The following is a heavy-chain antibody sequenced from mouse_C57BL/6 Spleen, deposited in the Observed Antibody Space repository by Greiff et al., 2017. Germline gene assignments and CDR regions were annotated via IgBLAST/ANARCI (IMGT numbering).Heavy chain of an antibody. CDR2: IYPGSGST. D-gene: IGHD1-1*01. V-gene: IGHV1-55*01. CDR3: ARGITAVEDDFDD. Sequence: VQLQQPGAELVKPGASVKMSCKASGYTFTSYWITWVKQRPGQGLEWIGDIYPGSGSTNYNEKFKSKATLTVDTSSSTAYLQLSSLTSEDSAVYCCARGITAVEDDFDDWGQGTTLTVSS. J-gene: IGHJ2*01. CDR1: GYTFTSYW.